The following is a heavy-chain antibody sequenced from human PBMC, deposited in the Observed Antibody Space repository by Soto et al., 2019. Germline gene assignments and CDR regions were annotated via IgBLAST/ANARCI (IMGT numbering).Heavy chain of an antibody. D-gene: IGHD1-26*01. CDR3: ARDGWVDY. CDR2: ISTTSSYI. J-gene: IGHJ4*02. V-gene: IGHV3-21*01. Sequence: EVQLVESGGGLVKPGGSLRLSCAASGFIFSNYNMNWVRQAPGKGLEWVSSISTTSSYIYNADSVKGRFTISRDNAKNSVSLQMNSLRAEGAAVYYCARDGWVDYWGQGTLVTVSS. CDR1: GFIFSNYN.